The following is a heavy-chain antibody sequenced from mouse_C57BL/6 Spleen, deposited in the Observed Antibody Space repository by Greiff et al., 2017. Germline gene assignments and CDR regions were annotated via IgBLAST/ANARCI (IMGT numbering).Heavy chain of an antibody. V-gene: IGHV1-53*01. J-gene: IGHJ1*03. CDR1: GYTFTSYW. CDR2: INPSNGGT. Sequence: QVHVKQPGTELVKPGASVKLSCKASGYTFTSYWMHWVKQRPGQGLEWIGNINPSNGGTNYNEKFKSKATLTVDKSSSTAYMQLSSLTSEDSAVYYCARERYYGSSYWYFDVWGTGTTVTVSS. D-gene: IGHD1-1*01. CDR3: ARERYYGSSYWYFDV.